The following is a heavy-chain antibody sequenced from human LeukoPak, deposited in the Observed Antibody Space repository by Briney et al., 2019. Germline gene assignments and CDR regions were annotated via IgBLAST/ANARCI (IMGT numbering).Heavy chain of an antibody. D-gene: IGHD5-12*01. CDR1: GFTFSSYE. V-gene: IGHV3-21*01. CDR3: ASQGSGYDSPIDY. CDR2: ISTSSLYI. J-gene: IGHJ4*02. Sequence: GGSLRLSCAASGFTFSSYEMNWVRQAPGKGLEWVSSISTSSLYIYYADSVKGRFTISRDNARNSVYLEMNSLRADDTAVYYCASQGSGYDSPIDYWGQGTLVTVSS.